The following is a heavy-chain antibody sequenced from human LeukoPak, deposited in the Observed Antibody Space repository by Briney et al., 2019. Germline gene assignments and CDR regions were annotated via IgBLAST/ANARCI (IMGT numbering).Heavy chain of an antibody. CDR2: ISYDGSNK. CDR3: ARDDYYDSSGHYYVNDY. Sequence: GGSLRLSCAASGFTFSSYAMHWVRQAPGKGLEWVAVISYDGSNKYYADSVKGRFTISRDNAKNSLYLQMNSLRAEDTAVYYCARDDYYDSSGHYYVNDYWGQGTLVTVSS. CDR1: GFTFSSYA. J-gene: IGHJ4*02. D-gene: IGHD3-22*01. V-gene: IGHV3-30-3*01.